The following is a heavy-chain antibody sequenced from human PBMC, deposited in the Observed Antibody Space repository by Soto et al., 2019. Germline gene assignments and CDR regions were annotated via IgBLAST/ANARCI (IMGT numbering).Heavy chain of an antibody. D-gene: IGHD5-12*01. J-gene: IGHJ4*02. V-gene: IGHV3-11*05. CDR1: GFTFSDYY. Sequence: QVQLVESGGGLVKPGGSLRLSCAASGFTFSDYYMSWIRQAPGKGLEWVSYISSSSSYTNYADSVKGRFTISRDNAKNSLYLQMNSLRADDTAVYYCARGHHRYSGYDYVDYWGQGTLVTVSS. CDR2: ISSSSSYT. CDR3: ARGHHRYSGYDYVDY.